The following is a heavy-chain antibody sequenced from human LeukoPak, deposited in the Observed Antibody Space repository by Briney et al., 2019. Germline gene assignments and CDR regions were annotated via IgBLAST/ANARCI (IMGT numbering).Heavy chain of an antibody. CDR1: GGSISSSSYY. V-gene: IGHV4-39*01. Sequence: SETLSLTCTVSGGSISSSSYYWGWIRQPPGKELEWIGSIYYSGSTYYNPSLKSRVTISVDTSKNQFSLKLSSVTAADTAVYYCASLYTDIVVVPAAIPFFDYWGQGTLVTVSS. CDR3: ASLYTDIVVVPAAIPFFDY. CDR2: IYYSGST. J-gene: IGHJ4*02. D-gene: IGHD2-2*02.